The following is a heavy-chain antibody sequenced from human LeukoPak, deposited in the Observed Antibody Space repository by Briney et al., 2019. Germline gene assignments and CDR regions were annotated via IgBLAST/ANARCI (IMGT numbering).Heavy chain of an antibody. J-gene: IGHJ4*02. CDR2: ISSSSSYI. CDR1: GFTFSSYS. Sequence: GGSLRLSCAASGFTFSSYSMNWVRRAPGKGLEWVSSISSSSSYIYYADSVKGRFTISRDNAKNSLYLQMNSLRAEDTAVYYCARDSGDYGDYPFDYWGQGTLVTVSS. V-gene: IGHV3-21*01. CDR3: ARDSGDYGDYPFDY. D-gene: IGHD4-17*01.